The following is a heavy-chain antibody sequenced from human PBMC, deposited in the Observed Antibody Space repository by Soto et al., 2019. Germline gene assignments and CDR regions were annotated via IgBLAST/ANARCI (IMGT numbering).Heavy chain of an antibody. J-gene: IGHJ6*02. V-gene: IGHV3-23*01. Sequence: PGGSLRLSCAASGFTFISYAMSWVRQAPGKGLEWVSAISGSGGSTYYADSVKGRFTISRDNSKNTLYLQMNSLRAEDTAVYYCANIYSSSWPRPADYYYYGMDVWGQGTTVTVSS. CDR3: ANIYSSSWPRPADYYYYGMDV. D-gene: IGHD6-13*01. CDR1: GFTFISYA. CDR2: ISGSGGST.